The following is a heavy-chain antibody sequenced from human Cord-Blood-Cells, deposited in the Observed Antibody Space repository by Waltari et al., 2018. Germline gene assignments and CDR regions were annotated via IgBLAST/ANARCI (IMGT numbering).Heavy chain of an antibody. D-gene: IGHD3-3*01. CDR2: INPNSGGT. J-gene: IGHJ4*02. Sequence: QVQLVQSGAEVTKPGASVKVSCKASGSTFTGYYIPWFRPAPGQGLWWMGWINPNSGGTNYAQKFQGRVTITRDTSISTAYMELSRLRSDDTAVYYCASPSVYYDFWSGYYLWGQGTLVTVSS. V-gene: IGHV1-2*02. CDR1: GSTFTGYY. CDR3: ASPSVYYDFWSGYYL.